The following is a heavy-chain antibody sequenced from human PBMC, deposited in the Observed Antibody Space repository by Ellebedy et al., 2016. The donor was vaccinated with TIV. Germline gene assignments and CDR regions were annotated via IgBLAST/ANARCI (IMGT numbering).Heavy chain of an antibody. V-gene: IGHV3-30*18. Sequence: GESLKIPXVASGFTFNRYVFHWVRQAPGKGLEWVANISFDGKRIAFAASVKGRFTISRENSMNTVYLQMNSLRGEDTAQYYCAKDHEWAGFMAVDYGMDVWGQGTTVTVSS. CDR3: AKDHEWAGFMAVDYGMDV. D-gene: IGHD1-26*01. CDR2: ISFDGKRI. J-gene: IGHJ6*02. CDR1: GFTFNRYV.